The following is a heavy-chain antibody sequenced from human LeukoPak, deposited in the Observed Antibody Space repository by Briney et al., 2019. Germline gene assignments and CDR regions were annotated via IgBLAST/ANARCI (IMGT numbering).Heavy chain of an antibody. D-gene: IGHD1-20*01. J-gene: IGHJ4*02. V-gene: IGHV4-59*01. CDR3: ARGENNWNPFDY. CDR1: GGSISSYY. CDR2: IYYSGST. Sequence: PETLSLTCAVSGGSISSYYWSWIRQPPGKGLEWIGYIYYSGSTNYNPSLKSRVTISVDTSKNQFSLKLSSVTAADTAVYYCARGENNWNPFDYWGQGTLVTVSS.